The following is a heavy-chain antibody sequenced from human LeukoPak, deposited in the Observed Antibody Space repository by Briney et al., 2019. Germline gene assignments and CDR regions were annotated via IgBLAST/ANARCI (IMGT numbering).Heavy chain of an antibody. D-gene: IGHD4-17*01. CDR2: ISSSGSTI. CDR3: ARETVTTFRSWNRFYGMDV. Sequence: GGSLRLSCAASGFTFSSYSMNWVRQAPGKGLEWVSYISSSGSTIYYADSVKGRFTISRDNAKNSLYLQMNSLRAEDTAVYYCARETVTTFRSWNRFYGMDVWGQGTTVTVSS. CDR1: GFTFSSYS. J-gene: IGHJ6*02. V-gene: IGHV3-48*04.